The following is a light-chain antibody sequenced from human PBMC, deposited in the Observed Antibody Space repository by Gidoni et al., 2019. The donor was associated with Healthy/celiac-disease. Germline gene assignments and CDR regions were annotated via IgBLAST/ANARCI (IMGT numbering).Light chain of an antibody. J-gene: IGLJ2*01. CDR1: SSDVGGYNY. CDR3: SSYAGSNNFRV. Sequence: QSALTQPPSASGSPGQSVTISCTGTSSDVGGYNYVSWYQQHPGKAPKLMIYEVSKRPSGVPDRFSGSKSGNTASLTVSGLQAEDEYDYYCSSYAGSNNFRVFGGGTKLTVL. V-gene: IGLV2-8*01. CDR2: EVS.